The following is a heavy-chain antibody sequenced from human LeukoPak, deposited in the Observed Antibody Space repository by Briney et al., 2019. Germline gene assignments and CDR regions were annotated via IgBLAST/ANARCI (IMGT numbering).Heavy chain of an antibody. Sequence: GRSLRLSCAASGFTFSSYGMHWVRQAPGKGLEWVAVISYDGSNKYYADSVKGRFTISRDNSKNPLYLQMNSLRAEDTAVYYCAKSRGVVPAAPLGYWGQGTLVTVSS. CDR2: ISYDGSNK. CDR3: AKSRGVVPAAPLGY. CDR1: GFTFSSYG. V-gene: IGHV3-30*18. J-gene: IGHJ4*02. D-gene: IGHD2-2*01.